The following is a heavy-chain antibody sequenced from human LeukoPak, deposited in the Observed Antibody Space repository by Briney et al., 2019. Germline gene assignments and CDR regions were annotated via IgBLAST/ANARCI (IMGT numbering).Heavy chain of an antibody. CDR3: ARDRGDGYDYFWDY. V-gene: IGHV4-59*01. CDR2: IYYSGST. Sequence: SETLSLTCTVSGGSISSYYWSWIRQAPGKGLEWIGYIYYSGSTNYNPSLKSRVTISVDTSKNQFSLKLSSVTAADTAVYYCARDRGDGYDYFWDYWGQGTLVTVSS. CDR1: GGSISSYY. D-gene: IGHD5-12*01. J-gene: IGHJ4*02.